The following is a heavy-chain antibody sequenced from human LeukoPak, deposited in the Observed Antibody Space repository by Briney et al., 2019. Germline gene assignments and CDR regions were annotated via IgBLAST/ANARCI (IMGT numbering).Heavy chain of an antibody. CDR3: ANLFDSGTYNNFFHY. V-gene: IGHV3-23*01. Sequence: SGGSLRLSCAASGFTFSSYAMSWVRQAPGKGLEWVSAITATSSSTYDAASVQGRFTISRDNSKNTLYLQMNGLRPEDTAIYYCANLFDSGTYNNFFHYWGQGTLVTVSS. D-gene: IGHD3-10*01. CDR2: ITATSSST. CDR1: GFTFSSYA. J-gene: IGHJ4*02.